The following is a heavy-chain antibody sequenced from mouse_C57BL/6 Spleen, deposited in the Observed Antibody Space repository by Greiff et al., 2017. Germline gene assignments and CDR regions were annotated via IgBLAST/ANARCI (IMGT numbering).Heavy chain of an antibody. J-gene: IGHJ2*01. CDR1: GYTFTSYW. V-gene: IGHV1-55*01. D-gene: IGHD2-3*01. CDR2: INPGSGST. Sequence: QVQLQQPGAELVKPGASVKMSCKASGYTFTSYWITWVKQRPGQGLVWIGDINPGSGSTNYNEKFKSKATLTVDTSSSTAYMQLSSLTSEDSAVYYCARWADVYSYYMDYWGQGTTLTVSS. CDR3: ARWADVYSYYMDY.